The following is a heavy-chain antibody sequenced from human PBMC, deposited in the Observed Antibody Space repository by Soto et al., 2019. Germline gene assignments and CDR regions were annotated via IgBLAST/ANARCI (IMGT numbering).Heavy chain of an antibody. CDR3: AKDRAPGSGYYYGMDV. J-gene: IGHJ6*02. CDR2: ISYDGSNK. Sequence: GGSLRLSCAASGFTFSSYGMHWVRQAPGKGLEWVAVISYDGSNKYYADSVKGRFTISRDNSKNTLYLQMNSLRAEDTAVYYCAKDRAPGSGYYYGMDVWGQGTTVTVS. D-gene: IGHD1-26*01. CDR1: GFTFSSYG. V-gene: IGHV3-30*18.